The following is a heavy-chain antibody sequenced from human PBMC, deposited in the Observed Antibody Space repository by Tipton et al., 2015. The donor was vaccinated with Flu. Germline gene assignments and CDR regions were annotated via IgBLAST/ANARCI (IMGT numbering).Heavy chain of an antibody. J-gene: IGHJ4*02. CDR1: GASISSRSYY. Sequence: LRLSCTVSGASISSRSYYWGWIRQPPGKGLEWIGCIYSSGSTYYNPSLKSRVTISLDTSKNQFSLKLSSVTAADTAVYYCARGTVTYYFDYWGQGTLVTVSS. CDR3: ARGTVTYYFDY. CDR2: IYSSGST. V-gene: IGHV4-39*07. D-gene: IGHD4-17*01.